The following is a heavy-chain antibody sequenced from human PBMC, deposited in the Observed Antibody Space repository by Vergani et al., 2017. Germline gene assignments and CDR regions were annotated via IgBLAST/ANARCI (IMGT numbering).Heavy chain of an antibody. V-gene: IGHV1-8*01. J-gene: IGHJ6*02. Sequence: QVQLVQSGAEVKKPGASVKVSCKASGYTFTSYDINWVRQATGQGLEWMGWMNPNSGNTGYAQKFQGRVTMTRNTSISTAYMELSSLRSEDTAVYYCARASGRTQATPIEYYYYYGMDVWGQGTTVTVSS. D-gene: IGHD2-15*01. CDR2: MNPNSGNT. CDR3: ARASGRTQATPIEYYYYYGMDV. CDR1: GYTFTSYD.